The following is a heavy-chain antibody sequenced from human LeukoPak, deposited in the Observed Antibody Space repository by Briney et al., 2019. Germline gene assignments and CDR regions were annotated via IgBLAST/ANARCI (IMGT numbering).Heavy chain of an antibody. Sequence: GGSLRLSCAASGFTFSSYGMHWVRQAAGKGLEWVAVISYDGSNKYYADSVKGRFTISRDNSKNTLYLQMNSLRAEDTAVYYCAKDPARIAVAVRYFDYWGQGTLVTVSS. CDR3: AKDPARIAVAVRYFDY. CDR1: GFTFSSYG. V-gene: IGHV3-30*18. CDR2: ISYDGSNK. J-gene: IGHJ4*02. D-gene: IGHD6-19*01.